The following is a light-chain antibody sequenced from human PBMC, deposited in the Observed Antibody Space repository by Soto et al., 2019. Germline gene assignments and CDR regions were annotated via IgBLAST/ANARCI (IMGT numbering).Light chain of an antibody. Sequence: QSALTQPPSASGSPGQSVTISCTGTSSDIGGYNYVSWYQHHPDKAPQLIIYEVYKRPSGVPDRFSGSKSGNTASLTVSGLQAEDEAEYYCSSYAASDSFVVFGGGTKLTVL. J-gene: IGLJ2*01. CDR2: EVY. CDR1: SSDIGGYNY. CDR3: SSYAASDSFVV. V-gene: IGLV2-8*01.